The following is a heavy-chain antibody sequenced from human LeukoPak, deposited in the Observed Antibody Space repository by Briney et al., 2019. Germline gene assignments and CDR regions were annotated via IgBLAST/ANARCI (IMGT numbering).Heavy chain of an antibody. CDR3: AGDKIVGATVLDY. V-gene: IGHV3-7*03. D-gene: IGHD1-26*01. Sequence: GGSLRLSCAASGFTFSTYWMSWVRQAPGKGLEWVANMKQDGSEEYYVDSVKGRFTISGDNAKNSLYLQMNSLRAEDTAVYYCAGDKIVGATVLDYWGQGSLVTVSS. CDR1: GFTFSTYW. CDR2: MKQDGSEE. J-gene: IGHJ4*02.